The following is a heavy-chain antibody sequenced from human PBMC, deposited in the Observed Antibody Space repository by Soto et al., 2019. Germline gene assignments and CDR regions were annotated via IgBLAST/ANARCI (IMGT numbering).Heavy chain of an antibody. Sequence: QVQLQESGPGLVKPSQTLSLTCTVSGGSISSGDYYWSWIRQPPGKGLEWIGYIYYSGSTYYNQSLKRRVTKSLTTPRTLLSLKLGSVTAADTAVTICAGLRHYYCSSTSSPKAWFAPWGQGTLVTVS. V-gene: IGHV4-30-4*01. CDR2: IYYSGST. CDR1: GGSISSGDYY. CDR3: AGLRHYYCSSTSSPKAWFAP. J-gene: IGHJ5*02. D-gene: IGHD2-2*01.